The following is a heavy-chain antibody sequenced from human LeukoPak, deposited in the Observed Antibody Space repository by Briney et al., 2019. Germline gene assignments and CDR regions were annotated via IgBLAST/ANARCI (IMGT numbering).Heavy chain of an antibody. CDR2: IYYSGST. CDR1: GGSISSYY. CDR3: ARVPNQSKYSIGNY. V-gene: IGHV4-59*01. D-gene: IGHD1-14*01. J-gene: IGHJ4*02. Sequence: ASETLSLTCTVSGGSISSYYWSWIRQPPGKGLEWIGYIYYSGSTNYNPSLKSRVTISVDTSKNQFSLKLSSVTAADTAVYYCARVPNQSKYSIGNYWGQGTLVIVSS.